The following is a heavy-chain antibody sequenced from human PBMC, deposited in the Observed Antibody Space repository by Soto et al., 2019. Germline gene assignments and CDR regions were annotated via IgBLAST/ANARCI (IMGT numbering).Heavy chain of an antibody. J-gene: IGHJ3*02. Sequence: ASVKVSRKASGYTFTSYAMHWVRQAPGQRLEWMGWINAGNGNTKYSQKFQGRVTITRDTSASTAYMELSSLRSEDTAVYYCAKEGHYYDSSGYSDAFDIWGQGTMVTVSS. D-gene: IGHD3-22*01. CDR3: AKEGHYYDSSGYSDAFDI. V-gene: IGHV1-3*01. CDR2: INAGNGNT. CDR1: GYTFTSYA.